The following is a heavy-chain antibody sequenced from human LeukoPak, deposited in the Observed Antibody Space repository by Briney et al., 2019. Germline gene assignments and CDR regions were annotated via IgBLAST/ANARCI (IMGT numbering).Heavy chain of an antibody. J-gene: IGHJ5*02. Sequence: PSETLSLTCAVYGGSFSGYYWSWIRQPPGKGLEWIGEINHSGSTNYNPSLKSRVTISVDTFKNQFSLKLSSVTAADTAVYYCASQDMGRITIFGVNPNWFDPWGQGTLVTVSS. D-gene: IGHD3-3*01. CDR1: GGSFSGYY. CDR2: INHSGST. CDR3: ASQDMGRITIFGVNPNWFDP. V-gene: IGHV4-34*01.